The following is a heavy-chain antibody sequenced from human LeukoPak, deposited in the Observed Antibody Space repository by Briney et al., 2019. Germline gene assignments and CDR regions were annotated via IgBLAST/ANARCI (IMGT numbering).Heavy chain of an antibody. CDR2: IIPIFGTA. J-gene: IGHJ5*02. CDR1: GRTFSSYA. D-gene: IGHD3-10*01. V-gene: IGHV1-69*13. Sequence: ASVKVSCKASGRTFSSYAISWVRQAPGQGLEWMGGIIPIFGTANYAQKFQGRVTITADESTSTAYMELSSLRSEDTAVYYCARGSPYDSMGWFDPWGQGTLVTVSS. CDR3: ARGSPYDSMGWFDP.